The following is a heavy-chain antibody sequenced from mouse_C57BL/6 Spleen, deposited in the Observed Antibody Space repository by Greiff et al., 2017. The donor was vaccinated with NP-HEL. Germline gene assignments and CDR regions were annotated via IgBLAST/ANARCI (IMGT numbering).Heavy chain of an antibody. D-gene: IGHD2-4*01. Sequence: VQLQQSGAELARPGDSVKMSCKASGYTFTSYTMHWVKQRPGQGLEWIGYINPSSGYTKSNQKFKSKATLTVDKPSSTAYMQLSSLTSEDSAVYYCARERGYDYLYYAMDYWGQGTSVTVSS. V-gene: IGHV1-4*01. J-gene: IGHJ4*01. CDR2: INPSSGYT. CDR3: ARERGYDYLYYAMDY. CDR1: GYTFTSYT.